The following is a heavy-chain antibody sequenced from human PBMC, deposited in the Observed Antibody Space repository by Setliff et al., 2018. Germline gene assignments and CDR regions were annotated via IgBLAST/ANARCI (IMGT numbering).Heavy chain of an antibody. Sequence: ETLSLTCAVSGYSISSGYYWGWIRQPPGKGLEWIGSIYHSGSTYYNPSLKSRVTISVDTSKNQFSLKLTSVTAADTAVYYCARHVFGSSSRFYNWFDPWGQGTLVTVSS. CDR3: ARHVFGSSSRFYNWFDP. J-gene: IGHJ5*02. CDR2: IYHSGST. V-gene: IGHV4-38-2*01. CDR1: GYSISSGYY. D-gene: IGHD6-6*01.